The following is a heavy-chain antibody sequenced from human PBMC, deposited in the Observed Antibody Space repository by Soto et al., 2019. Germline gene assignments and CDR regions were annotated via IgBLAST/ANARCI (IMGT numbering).Heavy chain of an antibody. V-gene: IGHV3-11*06. D-gene: IGHD2-2*01. Sequence: GGSLRLSCAASGFTFSDYYMSWIRQAPGKGLEWVSYISSSSCYTNYADSVKGRFTISRDNAKNSLYLQMNSLRAEDTAVYYCAREEGYCSSTSCYEGAFDIWGQGTMVTVSS. J-gene: IGHJ3*02. CDR1: GFTFSDYY. CDR2: ISSSSCYT. CDR3: AREEGYCSSTSCYEGAFDI.